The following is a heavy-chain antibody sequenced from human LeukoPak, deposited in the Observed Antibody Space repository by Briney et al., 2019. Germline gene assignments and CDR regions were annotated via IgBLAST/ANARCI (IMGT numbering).Heavy chain of an antibody. CDR1: GYSFTSHW. CDR2: IYPGDSDT. J-gene: IGHJ4*02. Sequence: GESLKISCKASGYSFTSHWIGWVRQMPGKVLEWMGIIYPGDSDTSYSPSFQGQVTISADKSISDASLQWSSLKDSDTAMSYCARLNAYDSSGYYYVVAYWSQGTLVTVSS. V-gene: IGHV5-51*01. CDR3: ARLNAYDSSGYYYVVAY. D-gene: IGHD3-22*01.